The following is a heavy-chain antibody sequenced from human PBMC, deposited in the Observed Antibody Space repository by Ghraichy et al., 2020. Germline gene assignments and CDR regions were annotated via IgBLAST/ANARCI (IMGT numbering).Heavy chain of an antibody. CDR1: GFTFSSYA. Sequence: GESLNISCAASGFTFSSYAMSWVRQAPGKGLEWVSAISGSGGSTYYADSVKGRFTISRDNSKNTLYLQMNSLRAEDTAVYYCAKHGNSYGAFDIWGQGTMVTVSS. V-gene: IGHV3-23*01. D-gene: IGHD1-26*01. CDR2: ISGSGGST. CDR3: AKHGNSYGAFDI. J-gene: IGHJ3*02.